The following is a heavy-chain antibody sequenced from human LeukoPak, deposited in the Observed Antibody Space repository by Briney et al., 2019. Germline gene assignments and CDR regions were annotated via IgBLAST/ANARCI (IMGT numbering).Heavy chain of an antibody. Sequence: GGSLRLSCAASGFIFSSYTMHWVRQAPGKGLEWVAVISYDAYNKYYADSVKGRFTISRDNSKNTLNLEMNSLRAEDTAVYYCAKARGSSGWIDYYFDYWGQGTLVTVSS. CDR1: GFIFSSYT. J-gene: IGHJ4*02. CDR3: AKARGSSGWIDYYFDY. CDR2: ISYDAYNK. V-gene: IGHV3-30*18. D-gene: IGHD6-19*01.